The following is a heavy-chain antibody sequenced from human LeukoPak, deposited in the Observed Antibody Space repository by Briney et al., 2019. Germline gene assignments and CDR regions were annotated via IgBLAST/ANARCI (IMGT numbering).Heavy chain of an antibody. CDR3: AKDRLWKYSSGWYLADY. V-gene: IGHV3-21*04. J-gene: IGHJ4*02. D-gene: IGHD6-19*01. Sequence: GGSLRLSCAASGFTFSSYSMNWVRQAPGKGLEWVSSISSSSSYIYYADSVKGRFTISRDNSKNSLYLQMNSLRAEDTALYYCAKDRLWKYSSGWYLADYWGQGTLVTVSS. CDR2: ISSSSSYI. CDR1: GFTFSSYS.